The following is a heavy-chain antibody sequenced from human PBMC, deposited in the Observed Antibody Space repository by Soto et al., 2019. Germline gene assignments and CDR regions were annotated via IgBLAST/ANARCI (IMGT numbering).Heavy chain of an antibody. D-gene: IGHD3-10*01. CDR1: GFTFSDYY. V-gene: IGHV3-11*01. CDR2: ISSSGNTL. Sequence: QVQLVESGGGLVKPGGSLRLSCAASGFTFSDYYMSRIRQAPGKGLEWVSYISSSGNTLYYADSVKGRFTMSRDNAKKSLYLQMNSLRDEDTAMYYCAAEFAGYFDYWGQGAVVTVSS. CDR3: AAEFAGYFDY. J-gene: IGHJ4*02.